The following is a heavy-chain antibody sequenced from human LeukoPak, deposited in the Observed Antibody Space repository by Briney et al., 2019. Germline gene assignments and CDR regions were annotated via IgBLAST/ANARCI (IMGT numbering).Heavy chain of an antibody. Sequence: GGSLRLSCAASGFTFDDYAMHWVRQAPGKGLEWVSGISWNSGSIGYADSVKGRFTISRDNAKNSLYLQMSSLRAEDTALYYCAKEEVAGTFDYWGQGTLVTVSS. CDR1: GFTFDDYA. V-gene: IGHV3-9*01. CDR3: AKEEVAGTFDY. CDR2: ISWNSGSI. J-gene: IGHJ4*02. D-gene: IGHD6-19*01.